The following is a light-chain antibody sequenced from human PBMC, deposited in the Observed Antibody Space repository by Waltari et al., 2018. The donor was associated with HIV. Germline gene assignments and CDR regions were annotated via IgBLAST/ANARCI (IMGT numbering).Light chain of an antibody. Sequence: IVMTQSPDSLAVSVGVRATINCKSSQNFLDIPNNKNDLTWYQQKPGQSPKLLIYWASTRESGVPDRFRGSGSGTDFTLTISSLQAEDVAVYYCQQHFSTPWTFGQGTKVGIK. CDR3: QQHFSTPWT. V-gene: IGKV4-1*01. J-gene: IGKJ1*01. CDR1: QNFLDIPNNKND. CDR2: WAS.